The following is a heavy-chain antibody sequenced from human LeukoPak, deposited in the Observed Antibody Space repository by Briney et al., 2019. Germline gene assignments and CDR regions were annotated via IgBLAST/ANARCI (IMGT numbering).Heavy chain of an antibody. V-gene: IGHV3-23*01. CDR2: ISGSGGST. CDR1: GFTFSSYA. CDR3: APHQQARRKYYDILIEGDTATIK. Sequence: GGSLRLSCAASGFTFSSYAMSWVRQAPGKGLEWVSAISGSGGSTYYADSVKGRFTISRDNSKNTLYLQMNSLRAEDTAVYYCAPHQQARRKYYDILIEGDTATIKWGQGTLVTVSS. J-gene: IGHJ4*02. D-gene: IGHD3-9*01.